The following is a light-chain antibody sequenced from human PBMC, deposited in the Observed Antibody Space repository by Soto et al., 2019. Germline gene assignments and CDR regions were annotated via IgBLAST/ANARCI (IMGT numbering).Light chain of an antibody. CDR3: QQFHSPALT. J-gene: IGKJ4*01. Sequence: AIQLTQSPSSLSASVGDRVTITCRASQGVRSALAWYQHKPGRAPRLLIYDASTLQSGVPSRFSGSGSGTDFTLTSSRLQPEDFATYYCQQFHSPALTFGGGTKLE. V-gene: IGKV1-13*02. CDR1: QGVRSA. CDR2: DAS.